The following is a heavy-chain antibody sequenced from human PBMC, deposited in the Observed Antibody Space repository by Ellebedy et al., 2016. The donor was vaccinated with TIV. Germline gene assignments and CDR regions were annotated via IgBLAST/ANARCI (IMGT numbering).Heavy chain of an antibody. CDR1: GGSFSGYY. CDR2: INHSGST. CDR3: ARDRYFDWLSSRRYFDY. D-gene: IGHD3-9*01. J-gene: IGHJ4*02. Sequence: SETLSLXXAVYGGSFSGYYWSWIRQPPGKGLEWIGEINHSGSTNYNPSLKSRVTISVDTSKNQFSLKLSSVTAADTAVYYCARDRYFDWLSSRRYFDYWGQGTLVTVSS. V-gene: IGHV4-34*01.